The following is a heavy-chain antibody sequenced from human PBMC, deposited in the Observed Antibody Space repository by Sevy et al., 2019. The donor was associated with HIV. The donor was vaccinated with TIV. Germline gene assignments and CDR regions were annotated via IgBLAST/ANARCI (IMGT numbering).Heavy chain of an antibody. CDR3: ARDRYYGAYNPPFDY. J-gene: IGHJ4*02. V-gene: IGHV3-30-3*01. CDR2: ISYDGSNK. CDR1: GFTFSSYA. D-gene: IGHD4-17*01. Sequence: GGSLRLSCAASGFTFSSYAMHWVRQAPGKGLEWVAVISYDGSNKYYADSVKGRFTISRANSKNTLYLQMNSLRAEDTAVYYCARDRYYGAYNPPFDYWGQGTLVTVSS.